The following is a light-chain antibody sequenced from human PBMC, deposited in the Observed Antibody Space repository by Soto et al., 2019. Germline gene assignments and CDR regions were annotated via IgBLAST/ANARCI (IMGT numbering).Light chain of an antibody. J-gene: IGLJ1*01. CDR2: DVS. V-gene: IGLV2-14*03. Sequence: QSVLTQPASVSGSPGQSITISCTGTSSDVGGYNYVSWYQHHPAKAPKLMIYDVSNRPSGISDRFSGSKSGNTASLTISGLQAEDEGDYYCYSYTTSSTYVFGTGTKVTVL. CDR1: SSDVGGYNY. CDR3: YSYTTSSTYV.